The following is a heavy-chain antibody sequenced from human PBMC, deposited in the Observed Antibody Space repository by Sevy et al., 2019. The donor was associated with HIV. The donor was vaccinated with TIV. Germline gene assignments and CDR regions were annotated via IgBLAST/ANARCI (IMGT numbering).Heavy chain of an antibody. CDR3: ASYSGSYGYDAFDI. CDR1: GFTFSSYG. J-gene: IGHJ3*02. CDR2: IWYDGSNK. V-gene: IGHV3-33*08. D-gene: IGHD1-26*01. Sequence: GGSLRLSCAASGFTFSSYGMHWVRQAPGKGLEWVAVIWYDGSNKYYADSVKGRFTISRDNSKNTLYLQMNSLRAEDTAVYYCASYSGSYGYDAFDIWGQGTMVTVSS.